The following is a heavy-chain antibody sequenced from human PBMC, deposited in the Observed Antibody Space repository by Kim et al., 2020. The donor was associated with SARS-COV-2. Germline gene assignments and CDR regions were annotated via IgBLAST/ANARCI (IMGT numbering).Heavy chain of an antibody. CDR1: GYTFTSYA. CDR3: ARRTTVTTRTTTNHYYMDV. V-gene: IGHV1-3*01. CDR2: INAGNGNT. Sequence: ASVKVSCKASGYTFTSYAMHWVRQAPGQRLEWMGWINAGNGNTKYSQKFQGRVTITRDTSASTAYMELSSLRSEDTAVYYCARRTTVTTRTTTNHYYMDVCGKGTTVTVSS. J-gene: IGHJ6*03. D-gene: IGHD4-17*01.